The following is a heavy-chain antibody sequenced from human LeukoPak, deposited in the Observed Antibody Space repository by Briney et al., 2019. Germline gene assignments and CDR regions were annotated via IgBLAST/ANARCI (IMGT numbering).Heavy chain of an antibody. Sequence: SETPSLTCAVSGASIGSTGYAWGWIRQSPGRGLEWIGYIYYSGNTYYHPSLKGRGLIAVDTSKNQFSLNLSSVTAADTAVYYCARGLHLIMAAFDIWGQGTVVTVSS. J-gene: IGHJ3*02. D-gene: IGHD3-16*01. CDR3: ARGLHLIMAAFDI. CDR1: GASIGSTGYA. V-gene: IGHV4-30-4*07. CDR2: IYYSGNT.